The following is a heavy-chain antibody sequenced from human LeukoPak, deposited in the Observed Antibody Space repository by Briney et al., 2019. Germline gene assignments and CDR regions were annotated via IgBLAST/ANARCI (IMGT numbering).Heavy chain of an antibody. CDR3: ASGGDIVVVPAAHRSYYYYYMDV. CDR2: MNPNSGNA. D-gene: IGHD2-2*01. Sequence: ASVKVSCKASGYTFTSYDINWVRQATGQGLEWMGWMNPNSGNAGYAQKFQGRVTITADESTSTAYMELSSLRSEDTAVYYCASGGDIVVVPAAHRSYYYYYMDVWGKGTTVTISS. J-gene: IGHJ6*03. CDR1: GYTFTSYD. V-gene: IGHV1-8*01.